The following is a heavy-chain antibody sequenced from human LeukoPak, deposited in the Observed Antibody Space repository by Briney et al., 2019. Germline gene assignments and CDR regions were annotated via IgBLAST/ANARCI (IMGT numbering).Heavy chain of an antibody. D-gene: IGHD1-26*01. Sequence: ASVKVSCKASGYTFTGYYMHWVRQAPGQGLEWMGRINPNSGGTNYAQKFQGRVTMTRDTSISTAYMELSRLRSDDTAVCYCARDRSSGSYYGDFDYWGQGTLVTVSS. J-gene: IGHJ4*02. CDR2: INPNSGGT. V-gene: IGHV1-2*06. CDR1: GYTFTGYY. CDR3: ARDRSSGSYYGDFDY.